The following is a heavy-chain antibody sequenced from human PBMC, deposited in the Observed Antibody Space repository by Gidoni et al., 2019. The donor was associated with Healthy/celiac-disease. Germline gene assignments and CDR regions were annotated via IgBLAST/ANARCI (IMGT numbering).Heavy chain of an antibody. CDR2: IYYSGST. Sequence: QVQLQESAPGLVKPSEPLSLTCTVSGGPIISYYWSWIRQPPGKGLEWIWYIYYSGSTNYNPSLKSRVTISVDTSKNQFSLKLSSVTAADTAVYYCARNYYDSSGYSSFDYWGQGTLVTVSS. D-gene: IGHD3-22*01. V-gene: IGHV4-59*01. CDR3: ARNYYDSSGYSSFDY. CDR1: GGPIISYY. J-gene: IGHJ4*02.